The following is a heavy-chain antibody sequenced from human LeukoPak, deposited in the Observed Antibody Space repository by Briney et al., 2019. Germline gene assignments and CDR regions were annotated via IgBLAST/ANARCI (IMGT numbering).Heavy chain of an antibody. CDR2: IRSKLNSYAP. V-gene: IGHV3-73*01. J-gene: IGHJ4*02. CDR3: TSQGLN. Sequence: GGSLRLSCAASGFTFSGSTIHWVRQASGKWLEWVGRIRSKLNSYAPAYTASVQGGFAISRDDSKNTAYLRINSLKTEDVAVYYCTSQGLNWGQGTLVTVSS. CDR1: GFTFSGST.